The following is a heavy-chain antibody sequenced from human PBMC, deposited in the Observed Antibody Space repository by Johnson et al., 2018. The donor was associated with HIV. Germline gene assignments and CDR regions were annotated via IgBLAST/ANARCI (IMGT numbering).Heavy chain of an antibody. CDR3: ARGEGVLGERQGAFDI. J-gene: IGHJ3*02. CDR1: GFTFDDYA. Sequence: VQLVESGGGLVQPGRSLRLSCAASGFTFDDYAMHWVRQAPGKGLEWVSVISGSGGSTYYADSVKGRFTISRDNSKNTLYLQMNSLRAEDTAVYYCARGEGVLGERQGAFDIWGQGTMVTVSS. CDR2: ISGSGGST. V-gene: IGHV3-23*04. D-gene: IGHD1-1*01.